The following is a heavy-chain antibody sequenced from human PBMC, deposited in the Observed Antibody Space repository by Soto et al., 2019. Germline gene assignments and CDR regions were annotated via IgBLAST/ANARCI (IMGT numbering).Heavy chain of an antibody. CDR1: GGSINTFY. V-gene: IGHV4-4*07. J-gene: IGHJ4*02. Sequence: SETLSLTCTVSGGSINTFYWSWVRQPAGKGLEWIGRIFSSGSTSFNPSLESRVAMSVDTSKNHFSLNLSSVTAADMAVYYCAREGSHSAYNFAHGIQLWSFDFWGQGALVTVSS. CDR3: AREGSHSAYNFAHGIQLWSFDF. D-gene: IGHD5-12*01. CDR2: IFSSGST.